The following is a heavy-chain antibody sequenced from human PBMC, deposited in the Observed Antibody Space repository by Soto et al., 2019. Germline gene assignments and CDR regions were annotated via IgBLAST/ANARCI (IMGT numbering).Heavy chain of an antibody. CDR2: IWWHGRDI. CDR3: ARDQGGQSGNFIFAN. J-gene: IGHJ4*02. Sequence: QVQVVESGGGVVQPGRSLRLSCTASGFSFSDYVMHWVRQPPGKGLEWVAVIWWHGRDIFYEGSVKGRFTISRANSKNTLYLQMNSLRVEYTAVYYCARDQGGQSGNFIFANWGQGTRVTVSS. V-gene: IGHV3-33*01. CDR1: GFSFSDYV. D-gene: IGHD1-26*01.